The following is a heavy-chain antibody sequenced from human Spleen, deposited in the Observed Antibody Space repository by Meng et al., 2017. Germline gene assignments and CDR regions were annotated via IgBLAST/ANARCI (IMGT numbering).Heavy chain of an antibody. V-gene: IGHV1-69*05. CDR1: GGMFNNYA. Sequence: ASVKVSCKAFGGMFNNYAISWVRQAPGQGLEWMGGIIPIFGTPNYAQKFQGRVTITTDESTSTAYMELSSLLSEDTAVYYCARKSGGGVAYGMDVWGQGTTVTVSS. J-gene: IGHJ6*02. CDR3: ARKSGGGVAYGMDV. CDR2: IIPIFGTP. D-gene: IGHD2-15*01.